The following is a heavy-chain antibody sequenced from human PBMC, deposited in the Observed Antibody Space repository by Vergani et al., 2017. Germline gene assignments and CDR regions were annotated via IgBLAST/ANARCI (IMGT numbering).Heavy chain of an antibody. CDR2: TWYDGNNK. D-gene: IGHD1-1*01. Sequence: VQLLESGGGLVQPGGSLRLSCAASGFTFSSYAMSWVRQAPGKGLEWVAVTWYDGNNKQYADSVKGRFTISRDNSKSTLYLQMNSLRTEDTAVYYCATKSCGTPGCQIGYFREWGQGTLVTVSS. CDR3: ATKSCGTPGCQIGYFRE. J-gene: IGHJ1*01. V-gene: IGHV3-33*08. CDR1: GFTFSSYA.